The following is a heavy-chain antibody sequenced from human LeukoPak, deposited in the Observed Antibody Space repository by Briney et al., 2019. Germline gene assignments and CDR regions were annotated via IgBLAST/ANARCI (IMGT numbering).Heavy chain of an antibody. J-gene: IGHJ4*02. CDR1: GFTFSSYG. CDR3: AKAGYCSGGSCYWFDY. CDR2: ISYDGSNK. V-gene: IGHV3-30*18. Sequence: GGSLGLSCAASGFTFSSYGMHWVRQAPGKGLEWVAVISYDGSNKYYADSVKGRFTISRDNSKNTLYLQMNSLRAEDTAVYYCAKAGYCSGGSCYWFDYWGQGILVTVSS. D-gene: IGHD2-15*01.